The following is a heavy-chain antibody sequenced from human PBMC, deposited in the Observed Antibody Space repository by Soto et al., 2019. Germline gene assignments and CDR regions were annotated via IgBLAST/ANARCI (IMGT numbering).Heavy chain of an antibody. Sequence: GASVKVSCKVSGYTLTELSMHWVRQAPGKGLEWMGGFDPEDGETIYAQKFQGRVTMTEDTSTDTAYMELSSLRSEDTAVYYCATGGSAFSSSWYDAFDIWGQGTMVTVSS. CDR2: FDPEDGET. D-gene: IGHD6-13*01. CDR3: ATGGSAFSSSWYDAFDI. V-gene: IGHV1-24*01. CDR1: GYTLTELS. J-gene: IGHJ3*02.